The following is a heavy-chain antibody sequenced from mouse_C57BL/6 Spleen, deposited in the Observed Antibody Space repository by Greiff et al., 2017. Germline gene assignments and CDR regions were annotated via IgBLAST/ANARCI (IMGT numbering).Heavy chain of an antibody. CDR3: ARDRDYGSSYWYFDV. J-gene: IGHJ1*03. D-gene: IGHD1-1*01. CDR2: ISYDGSN. V-gene: IGHV3-6*01. CDR1: GYSITSGYY. Sequence: DVQLQESGPGLVKPSQSLSLTCSVTGYSITSGYYWNWIRQFPGNKLEWMGYISYDGSNNYNPSLKNRISITRDTSKNQFFLKLNAVTTEDTATYYCARDRDYGSSYWYFDVWGTGTTVTVSS.